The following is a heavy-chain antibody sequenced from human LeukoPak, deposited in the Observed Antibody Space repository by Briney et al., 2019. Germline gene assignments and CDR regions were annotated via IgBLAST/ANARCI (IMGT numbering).Heavy chain of an antibody. V-gene: IGHV4-31*03. CDR1: GGSISSGGYY. CDR3: ARATSYAVAVHFDY. D-gene: IGHD6-19*01. CDR2: IYYSGST. Sequence: SETLSLTCTVSGGSISSGGYYWSWIRQHPGKGLEWIGYIYYSGSTYYNPSLKSRVTISVDTSKNQFSLKLSSVTAADTAVYYCARATSYAVAVHFDYWGQGTLVTVSS. J-gene: IGHJ4*02.